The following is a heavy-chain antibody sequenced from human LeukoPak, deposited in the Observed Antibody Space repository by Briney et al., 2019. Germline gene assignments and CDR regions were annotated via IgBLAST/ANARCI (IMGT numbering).Heavy chain of an antibody. CDR3: ARYTVVPVFDY. Sequence: PSETLSLTCTVSGGSISSGDYYWSWIRQPPGKGLEWIGYIYYSGSTYYNPSLKSRVTISVDTSKNQFSLKLSSVTAADTAMYYCARYTVVPVFDYWGQGTLVTVSS. CDR2: IYYSGST. D-gene: IGHD2-2*01. V-gene: IGHV4-30-4*08. J-gene: IGHJ4*02. CDR1: GGSISSGDYY.